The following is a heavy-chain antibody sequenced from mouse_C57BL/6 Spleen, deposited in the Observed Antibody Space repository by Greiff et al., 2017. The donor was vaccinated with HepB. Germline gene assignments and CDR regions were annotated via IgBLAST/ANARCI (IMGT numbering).Heavy chain of an antibody. CDR2: IRSKSSNYAT. Sequence: VQLKESGGGLVQPKGSLKLSCAASGFTFNTYAMHWVRQAPGKGLEWVARIRSKSSNYATYYADSVKDRFTISRDDSQSMLYLQMNNLKTEDTAMYYCVALITTVVATPSYWYFDVWGTGTTVTVSS. CDR3: VALITTVVATPSYWYFDV. V-gene: IGHV10-3*01. D-gene: IGHD1-1*01. J-gene: IGHJ1*03. CDR1: GFTFNTYA.